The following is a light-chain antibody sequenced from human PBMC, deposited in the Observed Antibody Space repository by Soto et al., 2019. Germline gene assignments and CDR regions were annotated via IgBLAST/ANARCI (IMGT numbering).Light chain of an antibody. V-gene: IGKV3-20*01. J-gene: IGKJ1*01. CDR1: QSVSNNF. CDR3: QQYGDSRWT. Sequence: EIVLTQSPGTLSLSPGERATLSCRASQSVSNNFLAWYQQKPGQAPRLLIYSASHRATGIPDRFSGSESGTDFTLTISRLEPEDFAVYYCQQYGDSRWTFGQGTKVDIK. CDR2: SAS.